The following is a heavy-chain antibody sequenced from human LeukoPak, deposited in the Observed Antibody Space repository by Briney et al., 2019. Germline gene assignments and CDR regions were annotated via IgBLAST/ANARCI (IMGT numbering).Heavy chain of an antibody. V-gene: IGHV3-21*01. CDR2: ISSSSNYI. CDR1: GFTFSSYA. J-gene: IGHJ3*02. CDR3: ARGSGAFDI. D-gene: IGHD1-14*01. Sequence: TGGSLRLSCAASGFTFSSYAMSWVRQAPGKGLEWVSSISSSSNYIYYADSMKGRFTISRDNAKNSLYLQMNSLRAEDTAMYYCARGSGAFDIWGQGTMVTVSS.